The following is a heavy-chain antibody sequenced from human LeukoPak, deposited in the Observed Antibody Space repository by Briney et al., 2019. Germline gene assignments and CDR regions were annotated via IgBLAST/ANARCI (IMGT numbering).Heavy chain of an antibody. Sequence: PGGSLRLSCAASGFTFSSYEMNWVRQAPGKGLEWVSYISRGGSIIYYADSVKGRFTISRDNAKNSLYLQMNCLRAEDTAVYYCARDPADTAMVVWCTGMDVWGQGTTVTVSS. CDR1: GFTFSSYE. V-gene: IGHV3-48*03. J-gene: IGHJ6*02. D-gene: IGHD5-18*01. CDR2: ISRGGSII. CDR3: ARDPADTAMVVWCTGMDV.